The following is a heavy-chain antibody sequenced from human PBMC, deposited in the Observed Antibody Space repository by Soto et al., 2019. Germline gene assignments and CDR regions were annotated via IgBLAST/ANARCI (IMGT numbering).Heavy chain of an antibody. Sequence: QVQLQQWGGGLLKPSETLSLTCGLHRGSFSYFHWSWIRQPPGKGLEWIGEIHTSGSTNYNPSLRSRVTMSIDTSAMQFSLTLNSVTAADTAVYYCARGGGNPASANDFWGQGAQVTVSS. CDR2: IHTSGST. CDR3: ARGGGNPASANDF. D-gene: IGHD3-16*01. V-gene: IGHV4-34*01. J-gene: IGHJ4*02. CDR1: RGSFSYFH.